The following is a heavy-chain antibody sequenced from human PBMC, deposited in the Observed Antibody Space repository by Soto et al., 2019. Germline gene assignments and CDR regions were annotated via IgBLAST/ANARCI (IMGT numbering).Heavy chain of an antibody. J-gene: IGHJ6*02. CDR3: ARHPPRTGSTGSTIYGMDV. Sequence: ASVKVSCKASGYTFTSYYMHWVRQAPGQGLEWMGIINPSGGGTSYAQKFQGRVTMTRDTSTSTAYMELSSLRSEDTAVYYCARHPPRTGSTGSTIYGMDVWGQGTTVTVSS. D-gene: IGHD1-26*01. CDR1: GYTFTSYY. CDR2: INPSGGGT. V-gene: IGHV1-46*01.